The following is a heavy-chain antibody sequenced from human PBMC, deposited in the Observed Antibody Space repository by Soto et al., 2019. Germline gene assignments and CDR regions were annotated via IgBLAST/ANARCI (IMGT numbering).Heavy chain of an antibody. V-gene: IGHV4-59*08. CDR3: ARHEQVITPFDY. CDR1: GGSISSYY. Sequence: SETLSLTCTVSGGSISSYYWSWIRQPPGKGLEWIGYIYYSGSTNYNPSLKSRVTISVDTSKNQFSLKLSSVTAADTAVYYCARHEQVITPFDYWGQGTLVTVSS. J-gene: IGHJ4*02. D-gene: IGHD2-21*01. CDR2: IYYSGST.